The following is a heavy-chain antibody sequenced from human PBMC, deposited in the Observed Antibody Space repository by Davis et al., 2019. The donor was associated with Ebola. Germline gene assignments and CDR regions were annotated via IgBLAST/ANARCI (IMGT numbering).Heavy chain of an antibody. Sequence: GGSLRLSCAASKFTFSRFAMSWVRQAPGKGLEWVSSITGSGATTYYADSVKGRFTISRDKSKNTLFLQMNSLRAEDTAIYYCAKEIYSSSFGERYCFDYWGQGTLVTVSS. CDR2: ITGSGATT. CDR1: KFTFSRFA. V-gene: IGHV3-23*01. J-gene: IGHJ4*02. D-gene: IGHD6-13*01. CDR3: AKEIYSSSFGERYCFDY.